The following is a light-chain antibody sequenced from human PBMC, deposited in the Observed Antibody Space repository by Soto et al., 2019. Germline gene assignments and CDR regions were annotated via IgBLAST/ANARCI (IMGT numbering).Light chain of an antibody. J-gene: IGKJ1*01. Sequence: EIVLTQSPGTLSLYPWEKATLSCRASQSVSSNYLGWYQQKPGQAPRLLIYGASNRATGIPDRFSGSGSGTDFTLTISRLEPEDFAVYYCQQYGSSGTFGQGTKVDIK. V-gene: IGKV3-20*01. CDR3: QQYGSSGT. CDR2: GAS. CDR1: QSVSSNY.